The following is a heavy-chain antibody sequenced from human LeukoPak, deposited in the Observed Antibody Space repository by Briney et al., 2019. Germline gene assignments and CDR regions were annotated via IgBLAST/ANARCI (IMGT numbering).Heavy chain of an antibody. D-gene: IGHD6-13*01. CDR1: GFTFSSYS. J-gene: IGHJ4*02. V-gene: IGHV3-21*01. CDR2: ISSSSSYI. CDR3: AREGYSSSWYLDYFDY. Sequence: SGRSLRLSCAASGFTFSSYSMNWVRQAPGKGLEWVSSISSSSSYIYYADSVKGRFTISRDNAKNSVYLEMNSLRAEDTSVYYCAREGYSSSWYLDYFDYWGQGTLVTVSS.